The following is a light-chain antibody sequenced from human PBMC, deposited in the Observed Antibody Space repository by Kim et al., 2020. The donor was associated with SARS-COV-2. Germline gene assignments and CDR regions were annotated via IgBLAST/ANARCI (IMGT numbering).Light chain of an antibody. CDR1: QDIGSE. J-gene: IGKJ5*01. Sequence: AIRVTQSPSSLSSSVGDSVTITCRASQDIGSELGWYLQKPGKAPQLLIRGASNVHSGVPSRFSGSGFGTEFTLTISSLQPEDFATYFCLQDWSYPLTFGQGTRLEIK. CDR2: GAS. V-gene: IGKV1-6*01. CDR3: LQDWSYPLT.